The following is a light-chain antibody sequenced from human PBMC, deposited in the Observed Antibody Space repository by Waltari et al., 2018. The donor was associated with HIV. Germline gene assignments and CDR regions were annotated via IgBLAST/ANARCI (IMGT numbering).Light chain of an antibody. CDR2: EVT. CDR3: SSYAGSNNLV. V-gene: IGLV2-8*01. CDR1: SSGGGGYHY. J-gene: IGLJ3*02. Sequence: QSALTQPPSASGSPGQSVTISGTGTSSGGGGYHYVSWYQQHPGKAPKLMIDEVTKRPSGVPDRFSGSKSGNTASLTVSGLQAEDEADYYCSSYAGSNNLVFGGGTKLTVL.